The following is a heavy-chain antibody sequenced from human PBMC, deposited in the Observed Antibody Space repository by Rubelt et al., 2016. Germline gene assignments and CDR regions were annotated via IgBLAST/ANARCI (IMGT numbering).Heavy chain of an antibody. V-gene: IGHV4-59*01. CDR3: VRYGDYVSVYYFDY. Sequence: QVQLQESGPGLVKPSETLSLTCTVSGGSISSYYWSWIRQPPGKGLEWIGYIYYSGSTNYNPSLKSRVTISVDTSKNQFSLKLSSVTAADTAVYYCVRYGDYVSVYYFDYWGQGTLVTVSS. CDR1: GGSISSYY. CDR2: IYYSGST. J-gene: IGHJ4*02. D-gene: IGHD4-17*01.